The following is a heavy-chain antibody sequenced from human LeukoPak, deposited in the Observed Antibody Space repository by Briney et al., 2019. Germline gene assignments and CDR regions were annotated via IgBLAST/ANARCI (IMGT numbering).Heavy chain of an antibody. D-gene: IGHD1-7*01. Sequence: GGSLRLSCAASGFTFSDYYMSWIRQAPGKGLEWVSYISSSGSTIYYADSVKGRFTISRDNAKNSLYLQMNSLRAEDTAVYYCARPTGTTFFSYCYYHYMDVWGKGTTVTVSS. J-gene: IGHJ6*03. CDR2: ISSSGSTI. CDR3: ARPTGTTFFSYCYYHYMDV. V-gene: IGHV3-11*01. CDR1: GFTFSDYY.